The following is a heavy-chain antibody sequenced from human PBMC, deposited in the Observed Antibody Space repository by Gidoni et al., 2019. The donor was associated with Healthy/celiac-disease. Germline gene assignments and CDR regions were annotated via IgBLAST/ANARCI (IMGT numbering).Heavy chain of an antibody. CDR3: AALRRDGYNRDYYYYGMDV. J-gene: IGHJ6*02. CDR1: GFTFTSSA. V-gene: IGHV1-58*01. Sequence: MQLVQSGPEVKKPGTSVKVSCKASGFTFTSSAVQWVRQAREQRLEWIGWIVVGSGNTNYAQKFQERVTITRDMSTSTAYMELSSLRSEDTAVYYCAALRRDGYNRDYYYYGMDVWGQGTTVTVSS. CDR2: IVVGSGNT. D-gene: IGHD5-12*01.